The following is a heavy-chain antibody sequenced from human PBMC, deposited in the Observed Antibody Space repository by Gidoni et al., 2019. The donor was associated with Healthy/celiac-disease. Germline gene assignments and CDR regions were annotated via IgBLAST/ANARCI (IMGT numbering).Heavy chain of an antibody. CDR1: GFSLSNASMG. J-gene: IGHJ6*03. CDR2: ICSTDEK. D-gene: IGHD3-10*01. V-gene: IGHV2-26*01. CDR3: ARIRITMVRGVIIDYYYYMDV. Sequence: QVTLKESGPVLVKPTETLTLTCTVSGFSLSNASMGVSWIRQPPGKALKWLAHICSTDEKPYSTSLKSRLTISKDTSKSQVVLTMTNMDHVDTATYYCARIRITMVRGVIIDYYYYMDVWGKGTTVTVSS.